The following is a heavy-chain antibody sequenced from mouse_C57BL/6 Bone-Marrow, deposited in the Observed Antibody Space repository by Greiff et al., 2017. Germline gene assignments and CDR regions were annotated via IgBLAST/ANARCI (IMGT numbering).Heavy chain of an antibody. CDR1: GYAFSSSW. D-gene: IGHD1-1*01. V-gene: IGHV1-82*01. Sequence: QVQLQQSGPELVKPGASVKISCKASGYAFSSSWMNWVKQRPGKGLEWIGRIYPGDGDHNYNGKFKGKATLTADKSSSTAYMQLISLTSEDYAVYFCAREDITTNYYAMDYWGQGTSVTVSS. CDR2: IYPGDGDH. CDR3: AREDITTNYYAMDY. J-gene: IGHJ4*01.